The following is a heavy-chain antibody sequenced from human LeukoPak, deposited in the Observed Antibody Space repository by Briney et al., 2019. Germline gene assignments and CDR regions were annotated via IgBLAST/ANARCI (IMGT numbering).Heavy chain of an antibody. CDR1: GFTYSSYS. CDR3: ARGRYSGSYLIDY. Sequence: GGSLRLSCAASGFTYSSYSMNWVRQAPGKGLEWVSSISSSSSYIYYADSVKGRFTISRENAKNSIYLQMNSLRAEDTAVYYCARGRYSGSYLIDYWGQGTLVTVSS. J-gene: IGHJ4*02. CDR2: ISSSSSYI. V-gene: IGHV3-21*01. D-gene: IGHD1-26*01.